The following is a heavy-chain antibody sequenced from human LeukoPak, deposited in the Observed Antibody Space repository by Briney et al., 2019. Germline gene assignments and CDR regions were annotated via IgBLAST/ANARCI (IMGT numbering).Heavy chain of an antibody. J-gene: IGHJ5*02. CDR3: AREAGVLLWFGELPNNWFDP. V-gene: IGHV4-39*07. D-gene: IGHD3-10*01. CDR1: GGSISSSSYY. CDR2: IYYSGST. Sequence: SETLSLTCSVSGGSISSSSYYWGWIRQPPGKGLEWIGSIYYSGSTYYNPSLKSRVTISVDTSKNQFSLKLSSVTAADTAVYYCAREAGVLLWFGELPNNWFDPWGQGTLVTVSS.